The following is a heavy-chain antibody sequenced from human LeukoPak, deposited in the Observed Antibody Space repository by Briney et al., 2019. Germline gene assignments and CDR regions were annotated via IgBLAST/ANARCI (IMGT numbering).Heavy chain of an antibody. D-gene: IGHD6-13*01. J-gene: IGHJ1*01. V-gene: IGHV3-23*01. Sequence: GGSLRLSCAASGFTFNNYAMSWVRQAPGKGLEWVSTISGSGGSTYYADSVKGRFTISRDNSKNTLYLQMNSLRADDTAVYYCALLGAAGREYFQHWGQGTLVTVSS. CDR3: ALLGAAGREYFQH. CDR2: ISGSGGST. CDR1: GFTFNNYA.